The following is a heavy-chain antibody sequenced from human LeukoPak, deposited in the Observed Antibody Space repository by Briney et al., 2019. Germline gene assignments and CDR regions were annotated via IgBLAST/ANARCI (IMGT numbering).Heavy chain of an antibody. D-gene: IGHD3-10*01. CDR1: GFMFSDYG. V-gene: IGHV3-23*01. CDR2: IRSTAP. J-gene: IGHJ6*03. CDR3: ARFAAGGSYYYYMDV. Sequence: GGSLRLSCAGSGFMFSDYGMSWVRQAPGKGLEWVSAIRSTAPYLADSVKGRFTIYRDNSKSTVYMQMNSLTADDTAIYYCARFAAGGSYYYYMDVWGKGTTVTVS.